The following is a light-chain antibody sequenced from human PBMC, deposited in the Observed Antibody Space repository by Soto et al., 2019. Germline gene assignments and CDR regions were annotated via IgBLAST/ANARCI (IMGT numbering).Light chain of an antibody. CDR1: QSISSY. CDR3: QQSYSTPLT. J-gene: IGKJ1*01. Sequence: DIHMTLSQTYTYASVRDRVTITCRASQSISSYLNWYQQKPGKAPKRLIYAASSLQSGVPSRFSGSGSGTDFTLTISSLQPEDVATYYCQQSYSTPLTCGQGTKVDI. V-gene: IGKV1-39*01. CDR2: AAS.